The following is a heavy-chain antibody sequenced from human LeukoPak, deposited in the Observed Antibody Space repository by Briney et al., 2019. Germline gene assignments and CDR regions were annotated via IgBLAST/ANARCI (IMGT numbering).Heavy chain of an antibody. J-gene: IGHJ4*02. CDR2: INHSGST. V-gene: IGHV4-34*01. Sequence: SSETLSLTCAVYGGSFSGYYWSWIRQPPGKGLEWIGEINHSGSTNYNPSLKSRVTISVDTSKNQFSLKLSSVTAADTAVYYCARVACSSTSCYSLLDYWGQGTLVTVSS. CDR1: GGSFSGYY. CDR3: ARVACSSTSCYSLLDY. D-gene: IGHD2-2*01.